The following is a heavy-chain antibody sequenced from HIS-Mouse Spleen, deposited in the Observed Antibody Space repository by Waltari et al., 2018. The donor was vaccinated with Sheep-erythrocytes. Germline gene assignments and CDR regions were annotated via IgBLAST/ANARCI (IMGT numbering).Heavy chain of an antibody. D-gene: IGHD3-10*01. CDR1: GCSISSGGYS. Sequence: QVQLQESGPGLVKPSQTLSLTCTVPGCSISSGGYSWSWIRQHPGKGLEWIGYIYYSGSTYYNPSLKSRVTISVDTSKNQFSLKLSSVTAADTAVYYCARALIITMVRGVTSNWFDPWGQGTLVTVSS. J-gene: IGHJ5*02. CDR2: IYYSGST. CDR3: ARALIITMVRGVTSNWFDP. V-gene: IGHV4-31*03.